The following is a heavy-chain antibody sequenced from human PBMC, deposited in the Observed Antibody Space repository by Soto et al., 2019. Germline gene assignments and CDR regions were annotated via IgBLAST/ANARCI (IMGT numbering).Heavy chain of an antibody. J-gene: IGHJ6*02. Sequence: PVEVSSKASGGTFSSYAISWVRQAHGQGLEWMGGIIPIFGTANYAQKFQGRVTITADKSTSTAYMELGSLRSEDTAVYYCARSVDTALYYYYYGMDVWGQGTTVTVSS. CDR3: ARSVDTALYYYYYGMDV. V-gene: IGHV1-69*06. CDR2: IIPIFGTA. CDR1: GGTFSSYA. D-gene: IGHD5-18*01.